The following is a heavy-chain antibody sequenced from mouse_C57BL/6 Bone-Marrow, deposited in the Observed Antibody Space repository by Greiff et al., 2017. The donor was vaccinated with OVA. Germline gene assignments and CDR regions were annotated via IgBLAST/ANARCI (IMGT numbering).Heavy chain of an antibody. CDR3: ARKRWLLRPFFDY. Sequence: QVQLQQSGAELVRPGTSVQMSCKASGYTFTNYWIGWAKQRPGHGLEWIGDIYPGGGYTNYNEKFKGKATLTADKSSSTAYMQFSSLTSEDSAIYYCARKRWLLRPFFDYWGQGTTLTVSA. CDR2: IYPGGGYT. V-gene: IGHV1-63*01. CDR1: GYTFTNYW. J-gene: IGHJ2*01. D-gene: IGHD2-3*01.